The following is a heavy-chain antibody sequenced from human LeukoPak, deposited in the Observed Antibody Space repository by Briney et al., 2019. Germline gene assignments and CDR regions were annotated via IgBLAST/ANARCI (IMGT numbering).Heavy chain of an antibody. D-gene: IGHD2-2*02. V-gene: IGHV3-30-3*02. CDR3: AKNPAGVVVPAAIAY. J-gene: IGHJ4*02. CDR1: GFTFSSYA. CDR2: ISYDGSNK. Sequence: GGSLRLSCAASGFTFSSYAMHWVRQAPGKGLEWVAVISYDGSNKYYADSVKGRFTISRDNSKNTLYLQMNSLRAEDTAVYYCAKNPAGVVVPAAIAYWGQGTLVTVSS.